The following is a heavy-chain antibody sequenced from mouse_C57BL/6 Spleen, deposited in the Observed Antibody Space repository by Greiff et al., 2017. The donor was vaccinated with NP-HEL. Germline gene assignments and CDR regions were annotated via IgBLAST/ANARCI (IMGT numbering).Heavy chain of an antibody. CDR3: ARGESWDQCYFDV. D-gene: IGHD4-1*01. Sequence: QVQLKESGAELVKPGASVKLSCKASGYAFSSYWMTWVKQRPGKGLEWIGQIYPGDGDTNYNGKFKGKATLTAAKSSSTAYMQLSSLTSEDSCVCFCARGESWDQCYFDVWGTGTTLTVSS. J-gene: IGHJ1*03. CDR2: IYPGDGDT. CDR1: GYAFSSYW. V-gene: IGHV1-80*01.